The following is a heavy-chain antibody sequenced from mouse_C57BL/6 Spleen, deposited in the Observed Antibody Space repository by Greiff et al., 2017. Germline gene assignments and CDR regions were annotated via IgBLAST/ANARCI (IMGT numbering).Heavy chain of an antibody. V-gene: IGHV5-9-1*02. D-gene: IGHD2-5*01. CDR3: TRAGYSRTTQPFDY. CDR1: GFTFSSYA. J-gene: IGHJ2*01. Sequence: EVKLVESGEGLVKPGGSLKLSCAASGFTFSSYALSWVRQTPEKRLEWVAYISSGGDYIYYADTVKGRFTISRDNARDTLYLQISSLKSEDTAMYYCTRAGYSRTTQPFDYGGQGTTLTVSS. CDR2: ISSGGDYI.